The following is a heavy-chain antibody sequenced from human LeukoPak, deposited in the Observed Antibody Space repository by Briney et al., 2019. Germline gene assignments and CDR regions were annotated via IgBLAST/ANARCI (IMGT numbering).Heavy chain of an antibody. CDR3: ARYRADRDAFDI. Sequence: PGGSLRLSCAASGFTLSNAWMNWVRQAPGKGLEWVSYISSSSSTIYYADSVKGRFTISRDNSKNTLYLQMNSLRAEDTAVYYCARYRADRDAFDIWGQGTMVTVSS. J-gene: IGHJ3*02. CDR2: ISSSSSTI. V-gene: IGHV3-48*01. D-gene: IGHD1-26*01. CDR1: GFTLSNAW.